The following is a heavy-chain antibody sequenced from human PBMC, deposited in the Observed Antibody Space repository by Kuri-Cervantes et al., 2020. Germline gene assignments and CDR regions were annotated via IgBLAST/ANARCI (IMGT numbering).Heavy chain of an antibody. CDR1: GGSISSYY. D-gene: IGHD2-15*01. Sequence: SETLSLTCTVSGGSISSYYRSWIRQPPGKGLEWIGYIYYSGSTNYNPSLKSRVTISVDTSKNQFSLKLSSVTAADTAVYYCARAPLSIFDYWARGPLAPFP. V-gene: IGHV4-59*01. CDR3: ARAPLSIFDY. J-gene: IGHJ4*02. CDR2: IYYSGST.